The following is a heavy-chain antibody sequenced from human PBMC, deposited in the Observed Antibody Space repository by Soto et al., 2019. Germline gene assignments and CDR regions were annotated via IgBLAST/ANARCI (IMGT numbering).Heavy chain of an antibody. D-gene: IGHD3-22*01. CDR2: ISDDGGSQ. V-gene: IGHV3-30*14. CDR1: GFTLSNYA. CDR3: GREQNSGYYRTADY. Sequence: QVQLVESGGGVVQPGRSLRLSCVASGFTLSNYAMHWARQAPGKGLEWLGVISDDGGSQFYAHYMEGRFTISRDTSKNTLYLHMNSLRVEDTAVYFCGREQNSGYYRTADYWGQGILVTVSS. J-gene: IGHJ4*02.